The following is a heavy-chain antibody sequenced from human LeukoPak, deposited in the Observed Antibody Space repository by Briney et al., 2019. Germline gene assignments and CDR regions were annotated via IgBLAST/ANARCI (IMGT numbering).Heavy chain of an antibody. Sequence: SETLSLTCAVYGESFSGYYGSWIRQPPGKGLEWIGEINHSGSTNYNQSLKSRVTISVDTSKNQFSLKLNSVTAADTAVYYCARGPRGLGMAGTFDYWGQGTLVTVSS. CDR2: INHSGST. CDR3: ARGPRGLGMAGTFDY. D-gene: IGHD6-19*01. J-gene: IGHJ4*02. V-gene: IGHV4-34*01. CDR1: GESFSGYY.